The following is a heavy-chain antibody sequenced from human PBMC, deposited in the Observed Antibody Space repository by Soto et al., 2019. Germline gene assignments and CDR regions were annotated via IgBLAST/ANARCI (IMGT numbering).Heavy chain of an antibody. V-gene: IGHV4-34*01. J-gene: IGHJ5*02. Sequence: PSETLSLTCAVYGGSFGGYYWSWIRQPPGKGLEWIGEINHRGSTNYNPSLKSRVTISVDTSKNQFSLKLSSVTAADTAVYYCARGQAKKDTAMVRPYNWFDPWGQGTLVTVSS. CDR3: ARGQAKKDTAMVRPYNWFDP. CDR1: GGSFGGYY. CDR2: INHRGST. D-gene: IGHD5-18*01.